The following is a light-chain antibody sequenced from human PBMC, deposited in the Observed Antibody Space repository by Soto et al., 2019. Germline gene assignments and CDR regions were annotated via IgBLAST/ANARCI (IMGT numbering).Light chain of an antibody. J-gene: IGKJ3*01. CDR1: QSVSTY. CDR2: DAS. CDR3: QQRSDWPPLFT. Sequence: EIKLTQSPATLSFSPGERATLSCRASQSVSTYLAWYQQKPGQAPRLLIYDASNRATGIPARFSGSGSGTDFTLTISSLEPEDFAVYYCQQRSDWPPLFTFGPGTKVDIK. V-gene: IGKV3-11*01.